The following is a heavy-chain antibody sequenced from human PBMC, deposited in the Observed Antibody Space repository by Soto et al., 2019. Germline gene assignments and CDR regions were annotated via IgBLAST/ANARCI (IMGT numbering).Heavy chain of an antibody. CDR2: ISGSGTAT. V-gene: IGHV3-23*01. Sequence: EMQLLESGGGLAQPGGSLRLSCAASGLTLRSYAMVWVRQVPGKGLEWVSSISGSGTATYYADSVKGRFTISRDNSKSTLYLEMNSLTAEDTAVYYCAKRPIAVGLAATGGGYFDYWGQGILVTVSS. CDR1: GLTLRSYA. CDR3: AKRPIAVGLAATGGGYFDY. J-gene: IGHJ4*02. D-gene: IGHD3-16*01.